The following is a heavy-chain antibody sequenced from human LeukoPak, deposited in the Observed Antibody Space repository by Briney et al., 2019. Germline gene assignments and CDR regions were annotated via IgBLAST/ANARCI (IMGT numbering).Heavy chain of an antibody. V-gene: IGHV1-69*13. CDR2: IIPIFGTA. Sequence: SVKVSCKASGGTFSSYAISWVRQAPGQGLEWMGGIIPIFGTANYAQKFQGRVTITADESTSTAYMELSSLRSEDTAVYYCAKERDGCNSGEYFQHWGQGTLVTVSS. J-gene: IGHJ1*01. D-gene: IGHD5-24*01. CDR3: AKERDGCNSGEYFQH. CDR1: GGTFSSYA.